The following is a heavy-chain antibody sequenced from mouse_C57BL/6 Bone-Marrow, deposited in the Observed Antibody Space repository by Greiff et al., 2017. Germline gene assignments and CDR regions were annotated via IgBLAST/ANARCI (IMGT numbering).Heavy chain of an antibody. CDR2: IYPSDSET. J-gene: IGHJ4*01. CDR1: GYTFTSYW. V-gene: IGHV1-61*01. CDR3: ARGEDGYPMDY. D-gene: IGHD2-3*01. Sequence: QVQLQQPGAELVRPGSSVKLSCKASGYTFTSYWMDWVKQRPGQGLEWIGNIYPSDSETHYNQKFKDKATLTVDKSSSTAYMQLSSLTSEDSAVYYCARGEDGYPMDYWGQGTSVTVSS.